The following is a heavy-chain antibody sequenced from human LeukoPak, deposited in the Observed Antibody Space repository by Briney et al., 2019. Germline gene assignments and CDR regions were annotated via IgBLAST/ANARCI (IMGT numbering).Heavy chain of an antibody. V-gene: IGHV1-2*02. CDR2: INPNSGGT. J-gene: IGHJ4*02. CDR1: GYTFTGYY. Sequence: ASVKVSCKASGYTFTGYYMHWVRQAPGQGLEWMGWINPNSGGTNYAQKFQGRVTMTRDTPISTAYMELSRLRSDDTAVYYCANDYGSGSYLNYWGQGTLVTVSS. CDR3: ANDYGSGSYLNY. D-gene: IGHD3-10*01.